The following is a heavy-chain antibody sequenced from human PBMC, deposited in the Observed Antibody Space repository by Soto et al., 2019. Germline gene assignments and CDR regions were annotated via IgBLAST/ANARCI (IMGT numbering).Heavy chain of an antibody. V-gene: IGHV4-59*01. J-gene: IGHJ2*01. Sequence: SETLSLTCTVSGGSISSYYWSWIRQPPGKGLEWIGYIYYSGSTNYNPSLKSRVTISVDTSMNQFSLKLSSVTAADTAVYYCARSAIATHWFFDLWGRGTLVTVSS. CDR3: ARSAIATHWFFDL. CDR2: IYYSGST. CDR1: GGSISSYY. D-gene: IGHD1-1*01.